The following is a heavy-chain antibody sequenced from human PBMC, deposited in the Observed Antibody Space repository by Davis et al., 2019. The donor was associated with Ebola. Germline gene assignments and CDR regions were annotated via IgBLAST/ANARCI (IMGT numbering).Heavy chain of an antibody. CDR3: ARVIGHYDFWSGSISDYGLDV. CDR2: IYYSGST. D-gene: IGHD3-3*01. V-gene: IGHV4-59*01. J-gene: IGHJ6*02. CDR1: GGSLSPYY. Sequence: SETLSLTCSVSGGSLSPYYWNWIRQAPGKGLEWIGYIYYSGSTNYNPSLKSRVTISVDTSKNQFSLKLSSVTAADTAVYYCARVIGHYDFWSGSISDYGLDVWGQGTTVTVSS.